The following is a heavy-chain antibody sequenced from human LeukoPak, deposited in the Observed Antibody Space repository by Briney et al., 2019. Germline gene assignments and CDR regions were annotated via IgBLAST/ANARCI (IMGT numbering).Heavy chain of an antibody. Sequence: SETLSLTCTVSGGSISSSSYYWGWIRQPPGKGLEWIGSIYYSGSTYYNPSLKSRVTISVDTSKNQFSLKLSSVTAADTAVYYCAREGHYYDSSGYPLTIDYWGQGTLVTVSS. V-gene: IGHV4-39*07. CDR3: AREGHYYDSSGYPLTIDY. CDR1: GGSISSSSYY. J-gene: IGHJ4*02. CDR2: IYYSGST. D-gene: IGHD3-22*01.